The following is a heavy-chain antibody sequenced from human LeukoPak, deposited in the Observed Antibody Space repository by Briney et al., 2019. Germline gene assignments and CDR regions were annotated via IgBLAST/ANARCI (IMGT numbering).Heavy chain of an antibody. CDR2: INSDGSIT. CDR1: GFTFSSYW. V-gene: IGHV3-74*01. CDR3: ASPMWDTAIHDY. D-gene: IGHD5-18*01. Sequence: TGGSLRLSCAASGFTFSSYWMHWVRQAPGKGLVWVSRINSDGSITSYADSVKGRFTISRDNAKDTLYLQMNSLRAEDAAVYYCASPMWDTAIHDYWGQGTLVTVSS. J-gene: IGHJ4*02.